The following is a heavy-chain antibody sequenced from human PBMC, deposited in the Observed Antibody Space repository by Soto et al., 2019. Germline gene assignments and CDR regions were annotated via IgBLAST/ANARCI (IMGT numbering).Heavy chain of an antibody. V-gene: IGHV4-30-2*01. CDR2: IYHSGST. J-gene: IGHJ4*02. Sequence: LCGGSISSGGYSWSWIRQPPGKGLEWIGYIYHSGSTYYNPSLKSRVTISVDRSKNQFSLKLSSVTAADTAVYYCARVPIVWGQGTLVTVSS. D-gene: IGHD3-16*02. CDR1: GGSISSGGYS. CDR3: ARVPIV.